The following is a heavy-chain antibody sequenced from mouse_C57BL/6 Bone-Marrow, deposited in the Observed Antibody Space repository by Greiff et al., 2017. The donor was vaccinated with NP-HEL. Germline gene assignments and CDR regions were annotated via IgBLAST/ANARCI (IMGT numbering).Heavy chain of an antibody. CDR3: ARRCGDYYAMDY. V-gene: IGHV1-54*01. CDR1: GYAFTNYL. J-gene: IGHJ4*01. CDR2: INPGSGGT. Sequence: QVQLQQSGAELVRPGTSVKVSCKASGYAFTNYLIEWVKQRPGQGLEWIGVINPGSGGTNYNEKFKGKATLTADKSSSTAYMQLSSLTSEDSAVYFCARRCGDYYAMDYWGQGTSVTVSS.